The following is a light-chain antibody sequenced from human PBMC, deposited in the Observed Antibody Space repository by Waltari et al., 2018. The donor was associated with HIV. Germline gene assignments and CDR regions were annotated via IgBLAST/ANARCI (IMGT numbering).Light chain of an antibody. J-gene: IGLJ1*01. V-gene: IGLV2-8*01. CDR2: EVT. CDR1: SSDAGGYNY. CDR3: SSYAGSNNYV. Sequence: QSALTRPPSASGSPGQSVTIPCTRTSSDAGGYNYVSWYQQHPAKAPKLMIYEVTTRPSGVPVRFSGSKSGNTASLTVSGLQAEDEADYYCSSYAGSNNYVFGTGTKVTVL.